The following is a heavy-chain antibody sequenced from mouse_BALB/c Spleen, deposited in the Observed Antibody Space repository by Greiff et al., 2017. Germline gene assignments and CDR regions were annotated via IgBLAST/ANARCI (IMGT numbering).Heavy chain of an antibody. D-gene: IGHD2-1*01. Sequence: EVKLQESGAELVKPGASVKLSCTASGFNIKDTYMHWVKQRPEQGLEWIGRIDPANGNTKYDPKFQGKATITADTSSNTAYLQLSSLTSEDTAVYYCASGGNHYAMDYWGQGTSVTVSS. CDR2: IDPANGNT. J-gene: IGHJ4*01. CDR1: GFNIKDTY. V-gene: IGHV14-3*02. CDR3: ASGGNHYAMDY.